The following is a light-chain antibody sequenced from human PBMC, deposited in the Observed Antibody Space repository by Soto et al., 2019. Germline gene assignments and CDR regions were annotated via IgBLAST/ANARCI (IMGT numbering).Light chain of an antibody. Sequence: DIVMTQSPDSLAVSLGEMATINCKSRPSVLYSSNNKNYLAWYQQRPGQTPKLLIYWATTRESGVPDRFSGSWSGTDFTLTISSLQAEDGAVYYCQQYESTPPTFGQGTKLEIK. CDR2: WAT. V-gene: IGKV4-1*01. CDR3: QQYESTPPT. J-gene: IGKJ2*01. CDR1: PSVLYSSNNKNY.